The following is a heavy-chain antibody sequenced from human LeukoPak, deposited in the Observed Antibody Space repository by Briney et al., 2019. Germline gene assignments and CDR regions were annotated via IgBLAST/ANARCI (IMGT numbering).Heavy chain of an antibody. V-gene: IGHV3-33*01. CDR2: IWYDGSNK. D-gene: IGHD2-2*01. CDR3: VRDVGLGYCSSTSCSHLDY. J-gene: IGHJ4*02. CDR1: GFTFSSYG. Sequence: GRSLRLSCAASGFTFSSYGMHWVRQAPGKGLEWVAVIWYDGSNKYYADSVKGRFTISRDNSKNTLYLQMNSLRAEDTAVYYCVRDVGLGYCSSTSCSHLDYWGQGTLVTVSS.